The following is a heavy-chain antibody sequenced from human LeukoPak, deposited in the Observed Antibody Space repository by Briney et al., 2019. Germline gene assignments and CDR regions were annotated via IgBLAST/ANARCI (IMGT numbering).Heavy chain of an antibody. CDR3: ARRRVDCSSTSCYSGYYYYMDV. J-gene: IGHJ6*03. CDR1: GYSFTSYW. CDR2: IYPGDSDT. Sequence: GESLKISCKGSGYSFTSYWIGWVRQMPGKGLEWMGIIYPGDSDTRYSPSFQGQVTISADKSISTAYLQWSSLKASDTAMYYCARRRVDCSSTSCYSGYYYYMDVWGKGTTVTVSS. V-gene: IGHV5-51*01. D-gene: IGHD2-2*02.